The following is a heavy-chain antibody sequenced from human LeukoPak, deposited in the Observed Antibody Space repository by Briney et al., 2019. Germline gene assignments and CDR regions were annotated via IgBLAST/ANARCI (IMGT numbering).Heavy chain of an antibody. J-gene: IGHJ4*02. V-gene: IGHV4-61*02. D-gene: IGHD4-17*01. CDR2: IYTSGST. CDR3: AREGIGYGDYGY. Sequence: SQTLSLTCTVSGSSISSGSYYWSWIRQPAGKGLEWIGRIYTSGSTNYNPSLKSRVTISVDTSKNQFSLKLSSVTAADTAVYYCAREGIGYGDYGYWGQGTLVTVSS. CDR1: GSSISSGSYY.